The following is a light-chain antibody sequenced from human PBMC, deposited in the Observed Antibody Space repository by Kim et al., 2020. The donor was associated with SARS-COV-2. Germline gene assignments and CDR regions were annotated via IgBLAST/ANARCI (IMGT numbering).Light chain of an antibody. V-gene: IGLV1-44*01. Sequence: QSVLTQPPSASGTPGQRVTISCSGSISNIGTNTVNWYQQLPGTAPKLLIYSNNQRPSGVPDRFSGSKYGTSASLAISGLQSDDEADYYCAAWDDSRTVLFGGGTQLTVL. CDR1: ISNIGTNT. J-gene: IGLJ2*01. CDR2: SNN. CDR3: AAWDDSRTVL.